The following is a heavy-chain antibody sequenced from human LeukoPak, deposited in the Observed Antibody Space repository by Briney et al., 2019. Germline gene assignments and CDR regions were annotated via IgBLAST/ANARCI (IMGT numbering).Heavy chain of an antibody. D-gene: IGHD3-22*01. Sequence: SETLSLTCTVSGGSISSYYWSWIRQPPGKGLEWIGYIYYSGSTNYNPSLKSRVTISVDTSKNQFSLKLSSVTAADTAVYYCARDKGISGYSDAFDIWGQGTMVTVSS. CDR2: IYYSGST. CDR1: GGSISSYY. CDR3: ARDKGISGYSDAFDI. J-gene: IGHJ3*02. V-gene: IGHV4-59*01.